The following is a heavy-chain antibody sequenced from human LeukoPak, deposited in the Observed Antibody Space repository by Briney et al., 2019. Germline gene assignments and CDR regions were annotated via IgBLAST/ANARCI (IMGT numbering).Heavy chain of an antibody. CDR1: GYTLTELS. CDR3: ATTRPPPGCSSSWYAFDI. J-gene: IGHJ3*02. V-gene: IGHV1-24*01. Sequence: ASVKVSCKVSGYTLTELSMHWVRQAPGKGLEWMGGFDPEDGETIYAQKFQGRVTMTEDTSTDTAYMELSSLRSEDTAVYYCATTRPPPGCSSSWYAFDIWGQGTMVTVSS. CDR2: FDPEDGET. D-gene: IGHD6-13*01.